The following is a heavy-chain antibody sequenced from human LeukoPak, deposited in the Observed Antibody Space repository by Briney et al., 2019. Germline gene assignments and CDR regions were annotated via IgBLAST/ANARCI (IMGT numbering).Heavy chain of an antibody. V-gene: IGHV3-9*01. D-gene: IGHD5-12*01. CDR2: ISWNSGSI. J-gene: IGHJ4*02. CDR3: AKDGGGWLRMGPYFDY. CDR1: GFTFDDYA. Sequence: GRSLRLSCAASGFTFDDYAMHWVRQAPGKDLEWVSGISWNSGSIGYADSVKGRFTISRDNAKNSLYLQMNSLRAEDTALYYCAKDGGGWLRMGPYFDYWGQGTLVTVSS.